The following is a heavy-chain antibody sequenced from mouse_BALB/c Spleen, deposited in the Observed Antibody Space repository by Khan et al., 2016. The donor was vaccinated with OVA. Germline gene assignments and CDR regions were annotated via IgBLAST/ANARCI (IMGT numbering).Heavy chain of an antibody. Sequence: QVQLKQSGVELARPGASVKMSCKASGYTFTSYTMHWVKQRPGQGLEWIGYISPSSSYTNYNQKFKDKATLTADKSSSTAYMQLSSLTSEDSAVYYCAREGAYYRSDGWFAYWGQGTLVTVSA. V-gene: IGHV1-4*01. D-gene: IGHD2-14*01. CDR3: AREGAYYRSDGWFAY. J-gene: IGHJ3*01. CDR2: ISPSSSYT. CDR1: GYTFTSYT.